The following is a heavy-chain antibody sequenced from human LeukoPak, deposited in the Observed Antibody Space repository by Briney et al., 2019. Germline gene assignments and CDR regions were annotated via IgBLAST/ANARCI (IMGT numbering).Heavy chain of an antibody. CDR3: ARGQPPVPAASYYYYGMDV. Sequence: ASVKVSCKASGYTFTSNYIHWVRQAPGQGLGWMGMIYPRDGSTSYAQKFQGRVTITADESTSTAYMELSSLRSEDTAVYYCARGQPPVPAASYYYYGMDVWGQGTTVTVSS. CDR2: IYPRDGST. J-gene: IGHJ6*02. D-gene: IGHD2-2*01. CDR1: GYTFTSNY. V-gene: IGHV1-46*01.